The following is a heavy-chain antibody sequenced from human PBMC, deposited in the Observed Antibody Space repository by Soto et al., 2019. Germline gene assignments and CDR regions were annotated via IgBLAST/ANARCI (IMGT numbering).Heavy chain of an antibody. D-gene: IGHD6-19*01. CDR3: ARDYLLAVAGTGPF. Sequence: QVQLVESGGGVVQPGRSLRLSCAASGFTFSSYGMHWVRQAPGKGLEWVAVIWYDGSNKYYADSVKGRFTISRDNSKNTLYLQMNSLRAEDTAVYYCARDYLLAVAGTGPFWGLGSLVTVSS. CDR1: GFTFSSYG. V-gene: IGHV3-33*01. CDR2: IWYDGSNK. J-gene: IGHJ4*02.